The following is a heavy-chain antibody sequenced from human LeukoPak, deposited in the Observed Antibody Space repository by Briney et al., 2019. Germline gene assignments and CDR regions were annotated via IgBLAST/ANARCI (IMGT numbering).Heavy chain of an antibody. Sequence: ASVKVSCKASGGTFSSYAISWVRQAPGQGLEWMGGIIPIFGTANYAQKFQGRVTITTDESTSTAYMELSSLRSEDTAVYYCARGKVATTNVFDYWGQGTLVTVSS. V-gene: IGHV1-69*05. CDR2: IIPIFGTA. CDR3: ARGKVATTNVFDY. CDR1: GGTFSSYA. D-gene: IGHD2-15*01. J-gene: IGHJ4*02.